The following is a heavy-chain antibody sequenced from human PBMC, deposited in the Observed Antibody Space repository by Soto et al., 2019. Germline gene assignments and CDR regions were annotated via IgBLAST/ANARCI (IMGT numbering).Heavy chain of an antibody. CDR1: GCTFSSYA. Sequence: GASVKVSFKASGCTFSSYAISWVRQAPGQGLEWMGGISNIFGTANYAQKFQGRVTITADESTSTAYMELSSLRSEDTAVYYCARAGDYYDSSGPPGGMDVWGQGTTVTVSS. CDR2: ISNIFGTA. J-gene: IGHJ6*02. CDR3: ARAGDYYDSSGPPGGMDV. D-gene: IGHD3-22*01. V-gene: IGHV1-69*13.